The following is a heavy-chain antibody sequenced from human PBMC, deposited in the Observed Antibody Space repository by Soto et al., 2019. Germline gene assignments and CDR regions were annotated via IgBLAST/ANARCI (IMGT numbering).Heavy chain of an antibody. J-gene: IGHJ4*02. V-gene: IGHV3-30*18. CDR3: AKDPFCSGGSCFYYFDY. CDR2: ISYDGSNK. CDR1: GFTFSSYG. D-gene: IGHD2-15*01. Sequence: QVQLVESGGGVVQPGRSLRLSCAASGFTFSSYGMHWVRQAPGKGLEWVAVISYDGSNKYYADSVKGRFTISRDNSKNRLYLQMNGLRAEDTAVYYCAKDPFCSGGSCFYYFDYWGQGPLVTVSS.